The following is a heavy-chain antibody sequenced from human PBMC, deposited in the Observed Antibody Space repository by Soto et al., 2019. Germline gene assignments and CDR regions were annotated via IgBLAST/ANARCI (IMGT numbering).Heavy chain of an antibody. CDR3: GREGGSGEEGFDI. CDR1: CGSNSNGDFH. CDR2: SFYSGNT. V-gene: IGHV4-30-4*01. J-gene: IGHJ4*03. Sequence: SETQCRPWTVSCGSNSNGDFHRTLNLHPPGKGLEWSVYSFYSGNTNYNPSLKSRASISMDTSKNQFSLRLTCVTVADKAVYYCGREGGSGEEGFDIWGQGTVVTVSS. D-gene: IGHD3-10*01.